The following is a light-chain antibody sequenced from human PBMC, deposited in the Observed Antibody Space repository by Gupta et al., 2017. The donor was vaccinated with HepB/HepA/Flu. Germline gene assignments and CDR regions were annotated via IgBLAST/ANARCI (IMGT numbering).Light chain of an antibody. CDR1: SSDVGGSNY. Sequence: QSALTQPASLSGSPGQSITISCTGTSSDVGGSNYVSWYQHHPGKAPKLMIYDVSNRPSGVSNRFSGSKSSNTASLTISGLQAEDEADYYCSSYTSSSTLVFGGGTRLTVL. V-gene: IGLV2-14*03. J-gene: IGLJ2*01. CDR3: SSYTSSSTLV. CDR2: DVS.